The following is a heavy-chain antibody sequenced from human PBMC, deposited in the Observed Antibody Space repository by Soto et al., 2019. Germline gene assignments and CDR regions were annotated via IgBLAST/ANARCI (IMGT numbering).Heavy chain of an antibody. Sequence: SETLSLTCTVSGASISNYYCSWIWRPAGKGLEWIGRIDVSGNTNYNPSLKSRVTMSVDPSKNQFPLKLSSVTAADTAVYYCARTIFGVVIILGYWGQGTLVTVSS. CDR2: IDVSGNT. D-gene: IGHD3-3*01. CDR3: ARTIFGVVIILGY. J-gene: IGHJ4*02. CDR1: GASISNYY. V-gene: IGHV4-4*07.